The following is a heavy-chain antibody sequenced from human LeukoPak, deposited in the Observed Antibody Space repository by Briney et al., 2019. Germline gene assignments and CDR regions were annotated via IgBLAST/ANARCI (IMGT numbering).Heavy chain of an antibody. J-gene: IGHJ4*02. D-gene: IGHD3-10*01. CDR3: ARGSGSYYDSLSLDY. Sequence: ASVTVSCKASGYTFTGYYMHWVRQAPGQGLEWMGWINPNSGGTNYAQKFQGRVTMTRDTSISTAYMELSRLRSDDTAVYYCARGSGSYYDSLSLDYWGQGTLVTVSS. CDR1: GYTFTGYY. CDR2: INPNSGGT. V-gene: IGHV1-2*02.